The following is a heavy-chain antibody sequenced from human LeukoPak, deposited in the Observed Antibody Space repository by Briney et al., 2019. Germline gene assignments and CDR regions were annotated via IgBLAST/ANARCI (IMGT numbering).Heavy chain of an antibody. CDR2: INPNSGGT. CDR1: GYTFTNYY. D-gene: IGHD3-9*01. Sequence: ASVTVSFKASGYTFTNYYIHWVRQAPGQGLEWMGWINPNSGGTDYAQKFQGRVTMTRDTSISTAYMELSRLRSDDTAVYYCARILTYDILTGYHLYYFDYWGQGTLVTVSS. V-gene: IGHV1-2*02. CDR3: ARILTYDILTGYHLYYFDY. J-gene: IGHJ4*02.